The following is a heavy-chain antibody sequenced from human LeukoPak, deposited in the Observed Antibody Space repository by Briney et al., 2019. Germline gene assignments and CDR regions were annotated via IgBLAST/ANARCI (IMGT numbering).Heavy chain of an antibody. J-gene: IGHJ3*02. V-gene: IGHV3-66*01. CDR3: ARVEVITFGGVIVTSNAFEI. CDR1: GFTVSNNY. D-gene: IGHD3-16*02. Sequence: PGGSLRLSCAASGFTVSNNYMSWVRQAPGKGLEWVSVIYSGGSTYYADSVKGRFTTSRDSSKNALYLRMNSLRAEDTAVYYCARVEVITFGGVIVTSNAFEIWGQGTMVTVSS. CDR2: IYSGGST.